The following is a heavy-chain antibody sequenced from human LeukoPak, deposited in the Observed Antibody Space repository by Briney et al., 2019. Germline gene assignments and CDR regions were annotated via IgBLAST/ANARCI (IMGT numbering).Heavy chain of an antibody. CDR1: GGSISSSSYY. Sequence: SETLSLTCTVSGGSISSSSYYWGWIRQPPGKGLEWIGSIYYSGSTYYNPSLKSRVTISVDTSKNQFSLKLSSVTAADTAVYYCAREGGVVSAAIGYWGQGTLVTVSS. D-gene: IGHD2-2*01. CDR2: IYYSGST. V-gene: IGHV4-39*02. CDR3: AREGGVVSAAIGY. J-gene: IGHJ4*02.